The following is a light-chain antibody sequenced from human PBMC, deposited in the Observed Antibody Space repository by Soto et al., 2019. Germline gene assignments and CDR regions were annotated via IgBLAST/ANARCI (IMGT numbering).Light chain of an antibody. CDR1: QGIGSE. CDR3: LQDSEYPYT. CDR2: AVS. V-gene: IGKV1-6*01. Sequence: IQMTQSPSSLSASVGDRVIITCRASQGIGSELGWYQQKPGKAPKLLIYAVSYLQTGVPSRFSGRKSGTXXXLTIXSLQPEXXATYYCLQDSEYPYTFGQGTKLEI. J-gene: IGKJ2*01.